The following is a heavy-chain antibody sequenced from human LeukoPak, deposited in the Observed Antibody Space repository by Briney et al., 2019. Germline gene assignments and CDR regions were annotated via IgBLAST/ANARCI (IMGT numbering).Heavy chain of an antibody. CDR1: GGSISSYY. Sequence: PSETLSLTCTVSGGSISSYYWSWIRQPPGKGLEWIGYIYTSGGTNYNPSLKSRVTISVDTSKNQFSLKLSSVTAADTAVYYCARGLRTTIFGVVEDWFDPWGQGTLVTVSS. V-gene: IGHV4-4*09. CDR3: ARGLRTTIFGVVEDWFDP. J-gene: IGHJ5*02. CDR2: IYTSGGT. D-gene: IGHD3-3*01.